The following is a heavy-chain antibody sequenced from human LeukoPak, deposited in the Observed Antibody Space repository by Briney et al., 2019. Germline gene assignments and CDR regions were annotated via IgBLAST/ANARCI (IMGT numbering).Heavy chain of an antibody. D-gene: IGHD3-10*01. CDR1: GFTFNTFG. J-gene: IGHJ4*02. V-gene: IGHV3-33*01. Sequence: PGRSLRLSCAASGFTFNTFGMHWVRQAPGKGLEWVAVIWYDGGSEYYADSVKGRFTISRDNSKNTLYLQMNSLRTEDTAVYYCARDPMVRGIPTINYFDYWGQGTLVTVSS. CDR3: ARDPMVRGIPTINYFDY. CDR2: IWYDGGSE.